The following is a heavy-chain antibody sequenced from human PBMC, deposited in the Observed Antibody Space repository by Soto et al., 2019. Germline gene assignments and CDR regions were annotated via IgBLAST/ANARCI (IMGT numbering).Heavy chain of an antibody. D-gene: IGHD6-19*01. CDR2: ISGSGGST. CDR3: AKDMWQWLDTNDAFDT. Sequence: GGSLRLSCAASGFTFSSYAMSWVRQAPGKGLEWVSAISGSGGSTYYADSVKGRFTISRDNSKKTLYVQMTNLGAEDTAVYYCAKDMWQWLDTNDAFDTWGQGTMVTVSS. J-gene: IGHJ3*02. CDR1: GFTFSSYA. V-gene: IGHV3-23*01.